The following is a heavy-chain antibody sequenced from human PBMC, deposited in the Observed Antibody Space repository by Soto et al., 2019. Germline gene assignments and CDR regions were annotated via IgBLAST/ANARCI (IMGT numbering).Heavy chain of an antibody. CDR1: GASISSGDYY. CDR3: ARGSSNANNWFDP. D-gene: IGHD6-13*01. J-gene: IGHJ5*02. Sequence: SETLSLTCTVFGASISSGDYYWSWIRQHPGKGREWIGYIHSSGSPFYNPSLKSRFSISIGTSKNQFSLKLSSVTAADTSMYYCARGSSNANNWFDPWGQGTLVTVSS. V-gene: IGHV4-31*03. CDR2: IHSSGSP.